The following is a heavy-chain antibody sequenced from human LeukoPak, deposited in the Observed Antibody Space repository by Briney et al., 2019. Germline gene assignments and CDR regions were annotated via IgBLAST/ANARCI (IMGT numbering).Heavy chain of an antibody. J-gene: IGHJ3*02. D-gene: IGHD6-13*01. CDR3: ARDLGSSWSDAFDI. V-gene: IGHV1-18*01. Sequence: ASVKVSCKASGYTFTSYGISWVRQAPGQGLEWMGWISAYNGNTNYAQKLQGRVTMTTDTSTSTAYMELRSLRSDDTTVYYCARDLGSSWSDAFDIWGQGTMVTVPS. CDR2: ISAYNGNT. CDR1: GYTFTSYG.